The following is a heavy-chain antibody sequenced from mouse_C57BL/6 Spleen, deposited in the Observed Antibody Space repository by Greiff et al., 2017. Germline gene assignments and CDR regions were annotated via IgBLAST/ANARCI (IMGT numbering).Heavy chain of an antibody. V-gene: IGHV1-18*01. CDR2: ITPNNGGT. J-gene: IGHJ4*01. Sequence: EVQLQQSGPELVKPGASVKIPCKASGYTFTDYNMDWVKQSHGKSLEWIGDITPNNGGTIYNQKFKGKATLTVDKSSSTAYMELRSLTSEDTAVYYCARNGNLYYYAMDYWGQGTSVTVSS. D-gene: IGHD2-1*01. CDR3: ARNGNLYYYAMDY. CDR1: GYTFTDYN.